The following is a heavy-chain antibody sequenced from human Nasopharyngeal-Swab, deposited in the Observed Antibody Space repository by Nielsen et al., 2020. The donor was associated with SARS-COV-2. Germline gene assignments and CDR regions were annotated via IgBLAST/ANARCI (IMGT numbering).Heavy chain of an antibody. J-gene: IGHJ4*02. Sequence: GEFLKISCAASGFTFDDYTMHWVRQAPGKGLEWVSLISWDGGSTYYADSVKGRFTISRDNSKNSLYLQMNSLRTEDTALYYCAKDVGDSLYYFDYWGQGTLVTVSS. CDR1: GFTFDDYT. CDR2: ISWDGGST. CDR3: AKDVGDSLYYFDY. D-gene: IGHD4-17*01. V-gene: IGHV3-43*01.